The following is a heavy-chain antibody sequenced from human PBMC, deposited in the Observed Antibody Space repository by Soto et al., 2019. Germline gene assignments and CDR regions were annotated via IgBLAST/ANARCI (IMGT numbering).Heavy chain of an antibody. V-gene: IGHV2-26*01. J-gene: IGHJ6*02. D-gene: IGHD6-6*01. Sequence: SGPTLVNPTETLTLTCTVSGFSLSHARMGVSWIRQPPGKALEWLAHIFSNDEKSYSTSLKSRLTISKDTSKSQVVLTMTNMDPVDTATYYCARMRAARPIYYYGMDVWGQGTTVTVSS. CDR2: IFSNDEK. CDR3: ARMRAARPIYYYGMDV. CDR1: GFSLSHARMG.